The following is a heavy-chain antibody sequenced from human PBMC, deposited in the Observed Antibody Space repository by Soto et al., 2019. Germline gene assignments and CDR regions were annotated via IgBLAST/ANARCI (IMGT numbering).Heavy chain of an antibody. J-gene: IGHJ2*01. CDR2: IYYSGST. Sequence: QLQLQESGPGLVKPSETLSLTCTVSGGSISSSSYYWGWIRQPPGKGLEWIGSIYYSGSTYYNPSLKSRVTISVDTSKNQFSLKLSSVTAADTAVYYCASPPLVDTAMGTHWYFDLWGRGTLVTVSS. D-gene: IGHD5-18*01. CDR3: ASPPLVDTAMGTHWYFDL. CDR1: GGSISSSSYY. V-gene: IGHV4-39*01.